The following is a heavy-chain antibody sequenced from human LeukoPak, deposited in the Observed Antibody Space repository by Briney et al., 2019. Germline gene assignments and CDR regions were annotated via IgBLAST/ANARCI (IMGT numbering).Heavy chain of an antibody. V-gene: IGHV3-30-3*01. Sequence: PGGSLRLSCAASGFTFSSYAMHWVRQAPGKGLEWVAVITYDGSNKYYADSVKGRSTISRDNSKNTLYLQMNSLRAEDTAVYYCARDTDQLLGWYYFDYWGQGTLVTVSS. CDR3: ARDTDQLLGWYYFDY. D-gene: IGHD2-2*01. CDR2: ITYDGSNK. CDR1: GFTFSSYA. J-gene: IGHJ4*02.